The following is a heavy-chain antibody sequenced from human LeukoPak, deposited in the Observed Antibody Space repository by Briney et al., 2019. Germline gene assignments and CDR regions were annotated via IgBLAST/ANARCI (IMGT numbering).Heavy chain of an antibody. D-gene: IGHD1-14*01. Sequence: SETLSLTCAVSAGSIRNYYWSWLRQPPGKGLEGIGYIYSSGSTNYNPSLKSRVTISVDTSKNQFSLKLSSVTAADTAVYYCARGTESLDYWGQGTLVTVSS. CDR3: ARGTESLDY. V-gene: IGHV4-4*08. J-gene: IGHJ4*02. CDR2: IYSSGST. CDR1: AGSIRNYY.